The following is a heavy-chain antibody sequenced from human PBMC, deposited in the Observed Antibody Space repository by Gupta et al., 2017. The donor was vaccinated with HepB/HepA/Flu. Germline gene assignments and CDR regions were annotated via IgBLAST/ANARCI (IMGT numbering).Heavy chain of an antibody. V-gene: IGHV3-7*01. CDR1: GFSFSNDW. CDR2: INPDGSLR. Sequence: EVQLEESGGGLVQPGGSLRLSCAASGFSFSNDWMNWVRQVSGKGLEWVANINPDGSLRGYVDAVKGRFIISRDNAKNSVYLQLNSLRVEDTAVYYCVRVDMSWAQGTLVTVSP. J-gene: IGHJ5*02. D-gene: IGHD2-2*03. CDR3: VRVDMS.